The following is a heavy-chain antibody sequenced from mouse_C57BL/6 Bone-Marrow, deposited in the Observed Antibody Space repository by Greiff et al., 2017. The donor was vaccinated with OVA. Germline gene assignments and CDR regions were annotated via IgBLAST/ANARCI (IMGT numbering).Heavy chain of an antibody. D-gene: IGHD4-1*01. Sequence: VQLQQPGAELVRPGTSVKLSCKASGYTFTSYWMHWVKQRPGQGLEWIGVIDPSDSYTNYNQKFKGKATLTVDTSSSTAYMQLSSLTSEDSAVSYCARSRLGPGFAYWGQGTLVTVSA. CDR3: ARSRLGPGFAY. CDR1: GYTFTSYW. J-gene: IGHJ3*01. V-gene: IGHV1-59*01. CDR2: IDPSDSYT.